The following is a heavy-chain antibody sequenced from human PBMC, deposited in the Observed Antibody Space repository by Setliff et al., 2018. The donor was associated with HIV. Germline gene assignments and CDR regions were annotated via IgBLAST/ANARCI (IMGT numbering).Heavy chain of an antibody. Sequence: GGSLRLSCAASGFTFSNYWMSWVRQAPGKGLEWVANIKQDGSEQFYVDSVKGRFTISRDNAKNSLYLQMNSLRAEDTAVYYCARDATRGGDMDVWGKGITVTVSS. D-gene: IGHD2-15*01. V-gene: IGHV3-7*03. J-gene: IGHJ6*03. CDR1: GFTFSNYW. CDR3: ARDATRGGDMDV. CDR2: IKQDGSEQ.